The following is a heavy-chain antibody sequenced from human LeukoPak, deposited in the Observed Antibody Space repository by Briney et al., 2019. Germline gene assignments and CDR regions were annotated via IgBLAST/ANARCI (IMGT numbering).Heavy chain of an antibody. V-gene: IGHV4-39*01. D-gene: IGHD2-2*01. J-gene: IGHJ3*02. CDR2: IYYSGST. Sequence: SETLSLTCTVSGGSISSSSYYWGWIRQPPGKGLEWIGSIYYSGSTYYNPSLKSRVTISVDTSKDQFSLKLSSVTAADTAVYYCARYMVYCSSTSCSYAFDIWGQGTMVTVSS. CDR1: GGSISSSSYY. CDR3: ARYMVYCSSTSCSYAFDI.